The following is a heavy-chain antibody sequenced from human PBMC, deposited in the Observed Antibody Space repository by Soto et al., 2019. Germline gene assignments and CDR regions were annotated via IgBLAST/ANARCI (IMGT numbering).Heavy chain of an antibody. CDR3: ARDWESTVSTWSFGAF. V-gene: IGHV1-69*08. CDR1: GGTFSPYT. Sequence: QVQLVQSGAEVKKPGSSVKVSCKASGGTFSPYTINWVRQAPGQGLETMGRIIPFLGVTNYAQKFQARVTITADKSTTTAYMELSGLRFEDTAVYYCARDWESTVSTWSFGAFWGRGTLVTVSS. J-gene: IGHJ4*02. CDR2: IIPFLGVT. D-gene: IGHD3-10*01.